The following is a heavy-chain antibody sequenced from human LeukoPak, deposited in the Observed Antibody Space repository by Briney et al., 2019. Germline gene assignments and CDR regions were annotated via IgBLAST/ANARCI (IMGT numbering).Heavy chain of an antibody. CDR1: GFTFDDYA. D-gene: IGHD3-16*01. CDR3: AKDRITLGAYYYGMGV. J-gene: IGHJ6*02. CDR2: ISWNSGSI. V-gene: IGHV3-9*01. Sequence: TGGSLRLSCAASGFTFDDYAMHWVRQAPGKGLEWVSGISWNSGSIGYADSVKGRFTISRDNAKNSLYLQMNSLRAEDTALYYCAKDRITLGAYYYGMGVWGQGTTVTVSS.